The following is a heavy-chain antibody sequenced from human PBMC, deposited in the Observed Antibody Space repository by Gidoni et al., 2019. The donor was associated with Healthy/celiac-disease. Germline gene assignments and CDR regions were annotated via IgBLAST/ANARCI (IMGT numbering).Heavy chain of an antibody. Sequence: QPQLQESGPGLVKPSETLSPTCTVSGGSISSSSYYWGWIRQPPGKGLAWIGSIDYSGSTYYNPSLKSRVTISVDTSKNQFSLKLSSVTAADTAVYYCARQTRGGGATIGDSNWFDPWGQGTLVTVSS. CDR3: ARQTRGGGATIGDSNWFDP. CDR1: GGSISSSSYY. D-gene: IGHD5-12*01. V-gene: IGHV4-39*01. J-gene: IGHJ5*02. CDR2: IDYSGST.